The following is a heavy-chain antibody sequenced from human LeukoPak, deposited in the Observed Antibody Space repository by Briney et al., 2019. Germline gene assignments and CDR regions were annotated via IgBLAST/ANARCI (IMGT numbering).Heavy chain of an antibody. Sequence: MPSETLSLTCAVYGGSFSGYYWSWIRQPPGKGLEWIGEINHSGSTNYNPSLKSRVTISVDTSKNQFSLKLSSVTAADTAVYYCARVSTMVRGVSDYWGQGTLVTVSS. J-gene: IGHJ4*02. V-gene: IGHV4-34*01. D-gene: IGHD3-10*01. CDR1: GGSFSGYY. CDR2: INHSGST. CDR3: ARVSTMVRGVSDY.